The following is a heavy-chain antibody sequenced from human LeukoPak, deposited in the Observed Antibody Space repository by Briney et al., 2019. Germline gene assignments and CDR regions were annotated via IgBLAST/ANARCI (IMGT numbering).Heavy chain of an antibody. D-gene: IGHD6-13*01. CDR2: ISSSSSTI. CDR3: ARDNIAAAGTLSDY. Sequence: AGGSLRLSCAASGFTLSTYWMNWVRQAPGKGLEWVSYISSSSSTINYADSVKGRFTISRDNAKNSLYLQMNSLRDEDTAVYYCARDNIAAAGTLSDYWGQGTLVTVSS. CDR1: GFTLSTYW. V-gene: IGHV3-48*02. J-gene: IGHJ4*02.